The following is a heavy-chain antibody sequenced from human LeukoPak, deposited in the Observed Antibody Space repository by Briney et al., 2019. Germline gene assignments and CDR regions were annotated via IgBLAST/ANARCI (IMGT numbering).Heavy chain of an antibody. Sequence: GGSLRLSCAASGFTFSSYAMHWVRQAPSKGLEWVAVISYDGSNKYYADSVKSRFTISRDNSKNTLYLQMNSLRAEDTAVYYCARDRRRGYSYGTIFDYWGQGTLVTVSS. CDR3: ARDRRRGYSYGTIFDY. D-gene: IGHD5-18*01. CDR1: GFTFSSYA. V-gene: IGHV3-30-3*01. CDR2: ISYDGSNK. J-gene: IGHJ4*02.